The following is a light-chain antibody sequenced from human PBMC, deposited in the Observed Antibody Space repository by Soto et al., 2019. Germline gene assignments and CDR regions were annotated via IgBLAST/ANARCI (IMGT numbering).Light chain of an antibody. CDR1: QSVRSS. CDR2: GAS. J-gene: IGKJ5*01. CDR3: QQYYDWPIT. V-gene: IGKV3-15*01. Sequence: EIVMTQSPATLSVSPGERATLSCRASQSVRSSLAWYQQKPGQAPRLLIYGASTRATGIPARFSGSGSGTEFTLTISSLHSEDFAVYYCQQYYDWPITFGQGTRLEIK.